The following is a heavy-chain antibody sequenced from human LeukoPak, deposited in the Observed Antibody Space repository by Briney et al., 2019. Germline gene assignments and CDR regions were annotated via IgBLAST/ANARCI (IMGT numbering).Heavy chain of an antibody. J-gene: IGHJ6*04. D-gene: IGHD4-11*01. CDR3: AKDDYPRTGDV. CDR1: GGSISSRGYS. Sequence: LTCAVSGGSISSRGYSWSWVRQAPGKGLEWVSAISGSGGSTYYADSVKGRFTISRDNSKNTLYLQMNSLRAEDTAVYYCAKDDYPRTGDVWGKGTTLTVSS. CDR2: ISGSGGST. V-gene: IGHV3-23*01.